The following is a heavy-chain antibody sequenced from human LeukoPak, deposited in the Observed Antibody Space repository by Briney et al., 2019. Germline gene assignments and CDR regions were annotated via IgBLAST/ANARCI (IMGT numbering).Heavy chain of an antibody. J-gene: IGHJ4*02. CDR2: IYYSGST. Sequence: SETLSLTCTVSGGSISSGGYYWSWIRQHPGKGLKWIGYIYYSGSTYYNPSLKSRVTISVDTSKNQFSLKLSSVTAADTAVYYCARDHFGDYGFDYWGQGTLVTVSS. V-gene: IGHV4-31*03. D-gene: IGHD4-17*01. CDR1: GGSISSGGYY. CDR3: ARDHFGDYGFDY.